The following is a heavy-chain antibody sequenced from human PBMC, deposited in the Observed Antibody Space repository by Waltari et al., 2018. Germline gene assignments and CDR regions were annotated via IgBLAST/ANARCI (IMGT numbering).Heavy chain of an antibody. J-gene: IGHJ4*02. CDR3: ASGLGYMDY. CDR1: GFTFSSYG. V-gene: IGHV3-33*01. Sequence: QVQLVESGGGVVQPGRSLRLSCAASGFTFSSYGMHWVRQAPGKGLEWVAVIWYDGINKYYADSVKGRFTISRDKSKNTLYRQMNSLRAEETAVYYCASGLGYMDYWGQGTVVTVSS. CDR2: IWYDGINK. D-gene: IGHD1-1*01.